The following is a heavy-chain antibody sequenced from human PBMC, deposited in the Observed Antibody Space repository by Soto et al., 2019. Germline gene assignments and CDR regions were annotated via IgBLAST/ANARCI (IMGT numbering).Heavy chain of an antibody. J-gene: IGHJ4*02. Sequence: QVQLVESGGGVVQPGRSLRLSFAASGFTFSSHSIQWVRQAPGKGLEWVAVISYDGSIKYYADSVKGRFTISRDNSKNTAYLQMNSLRAEDTAVFYCAREWSTSGDLDYWGQGTLVIVSS. D-gene: IGHD3-10*01. V-gene: IGHV3-30-3*01. CDR3: AREWSTSGDLDY. CDR2: ISYDGSIK. CDR1: GFTFSSHS.